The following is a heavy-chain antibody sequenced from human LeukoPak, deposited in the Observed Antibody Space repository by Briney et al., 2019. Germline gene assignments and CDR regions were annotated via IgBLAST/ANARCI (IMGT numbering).Heavy chain of an antibody. V-gene: IGHV3-49*04. J-gene: IGHJ4*02. CDR1: GFTFGDYA. CDR2: IRSKGYGGST. CDR3: TRVLNGDYATFDY. Sequence: GGSLRLSCTASGFTFGDYAMSWVRQAPGKGLEWVGFIRSKGYGGSTEYAASVKCRFTISREDSKSIAYLQMNSLKTEDTAVYYCTRVLNGDYATFDYWGQGTLVTVSS. D-gene: IGHD4-17*01.